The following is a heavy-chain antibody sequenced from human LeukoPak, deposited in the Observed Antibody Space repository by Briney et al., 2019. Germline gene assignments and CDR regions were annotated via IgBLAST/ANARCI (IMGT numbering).Heavy chain of an antibody. CDR1: GGTFSSYA. D-gene: IGHD3-10*01. CDR2: IIPIFGTA. J-gene: IGHJ3*02. V-gene: IGHV1-69*13. CDR3: ARDLTRPHPRGAFDI. Sequence: ASVKVSCKASGGTFSSYAISWVRQAPGQGLEWMGGIIPIFGTANYAQKFQGRVTITADESTSTAYMELSSLRSEDTAVYYCARDLTRPHPRGAFDIWGQGTMVTVSS.